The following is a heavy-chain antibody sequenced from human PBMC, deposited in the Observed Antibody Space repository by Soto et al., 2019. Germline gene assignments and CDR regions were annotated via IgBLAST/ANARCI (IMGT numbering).Heavy chain of an antibody. CDR3: ARDRIAAAGTSGFDY. Sequence: ASVKVSCKASGYTFTGYFMHWVRQARRQGLEWMGWINPNSGGTNYAQKFQGRVSMTRDTCISTTYMELCRLRSDDTAVYYCARDRIAAAGTSGFDYWGQGTLVTVSS. J-gene: IGHJ4*02. CDR2: INPNSGGT. V-gene: IGHV1-2*02. D-gene: IGHD6-13*01. CDR1: GYTFTGYF.